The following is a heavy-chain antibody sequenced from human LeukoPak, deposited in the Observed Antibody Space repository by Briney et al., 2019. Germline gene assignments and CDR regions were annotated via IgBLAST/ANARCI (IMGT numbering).Heavy chain of an antibody. CDR2: ISGDGGRT. J-gene: IGHJ4*02. D-gene: IGHD2-15*01. CDR3: AKDRYCSGGTCSGGFDY. V-gene: IGHV3-43*02. CDR1: GFIFDDYA. Sequence: GGSLRLSCAASGFIFDDYAMHWVRQVPGKGLEWVSLISGDGGRTFYEDSVKGRFTVSRDNSKNLMYLQMSGLRTEDTALYYCAKDRYCSGGTCSGGFDYWGQGTLVTVS.